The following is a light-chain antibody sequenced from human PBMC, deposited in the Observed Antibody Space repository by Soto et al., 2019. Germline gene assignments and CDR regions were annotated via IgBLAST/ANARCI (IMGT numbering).Light chain of an antibody. CDR3: MQGKHWPPYN. V-gene: IGKV2-30*01. CDR2: KVS. CDR1: QSLAYIDGNTY. J-gene: IGKJ2*01. Sequence: EVVMTQSPLSLPVTLGQPASISCRSSQSLAYIDGNTYLSGFQQRPGQSPKRLIYKVSNRGSGVTDRFSGSGSGNDFTLKISRVEAEDVGVYYCMQGKHWPPYNFGQGTKLEIK.